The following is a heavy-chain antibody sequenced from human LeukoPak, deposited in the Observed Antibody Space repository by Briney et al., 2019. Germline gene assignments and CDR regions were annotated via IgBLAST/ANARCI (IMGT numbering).Heavy chain of an antibody. CDR1: GGSISSGGYS. CDR2: IYHSGST. Sequence: PSQTLSLTCAVSGGSISSGGYSWSRIRQPPGKGLEWIGYIYHSGSTYYNPSLKSRVTISVDRSKNQFSLKLSSVTAADTAVYYCAGIPTYYYDSSGYAIDYWGQGTLVTVSS. V-gene: IGHV4-30-2*01. CDR3: AGIPTYYYDSSGYAIDY. J-gene: IGHJ4*02. D-gene: IGHD3-22*01.